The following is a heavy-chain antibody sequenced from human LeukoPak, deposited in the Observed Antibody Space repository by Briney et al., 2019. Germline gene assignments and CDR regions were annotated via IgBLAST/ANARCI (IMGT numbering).Heavy chain of an antibody. CDR3: ARARIFLGRFDY. D-gene: IGHD2/OR15-2a*01. CDR1: GYSISSGYY. Sequence: KRAETLSLTCGVAGYSISSGYYWGWMRPAPGKGREGIGMICDSGSTYYKPSLKRGVTISVDTSKTQFSLKLSSVTAADTAVYYCARARIFLGRFDYWGQGTLVTVSS. CDR2: ICDSGST. J-gene: IGHJ4*02. V-gene: IGHV4-38-2*01.